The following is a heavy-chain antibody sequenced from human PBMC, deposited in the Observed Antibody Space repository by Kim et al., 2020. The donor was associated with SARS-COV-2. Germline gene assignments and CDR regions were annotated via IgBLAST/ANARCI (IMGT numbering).Heavy chain of an antibody. CDR1: GGSISSSNW. J-gene: IGHJ6*02. D-gene: IGHD3-10*01. CDR3: AREGRYGSGTYSSSGMDV. CDR2: IYHSGST. Sequence: SETLSLTCAVSGGSISSSNWWSWVRQSPGKGLEWIGEIYHSGSTNYNPSLKSRVTISVDKSKNQFSLKLSSVTAAATAVYYCAREGRYGSGTYSSSGMDVWGQGTPVTVSS. V-gene: IGHV4-4*02.